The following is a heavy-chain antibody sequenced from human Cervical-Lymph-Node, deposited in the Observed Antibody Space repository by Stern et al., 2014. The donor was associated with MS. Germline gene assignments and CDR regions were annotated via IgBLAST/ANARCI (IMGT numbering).Heavy chain of an antibody. CDR3: AKDSRRDGPYFDY. CDR2: ISYDGSNK. D-gene: IGHD5-24*01. CDR1: GFTFSSYG. V-gene: IGHV3-30*18. Sequence: QVQLVESGGGVVQPGRSLRLSCAASGFTFSSYGMHWVRQAPGKGLEWVAVISYDGSNKYYADSVKGRFTISRDNSKNTLYLQMNSLRAEDTAVYYCAKDSRRDGPYFDYWGQGTLVTVSS. J-gene: IGHJ4*02.